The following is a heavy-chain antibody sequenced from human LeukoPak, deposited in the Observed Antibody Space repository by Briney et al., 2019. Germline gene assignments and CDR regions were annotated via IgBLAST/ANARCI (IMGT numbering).Heavy chain of an antibody. J-gene: IGHJ4*02. CDR2: ISYSGST. Sequence: PSDTLSLTCTLSGGPISSSPYYWGWIRQPPGRGLVWIGSISYSGSTFYNPPLKSRLTISVDTSKNQFSLKLSSLTAADTAVFYCARLSPYLGSGSSAFPDDFWGQGTLVTVSS. D-gene: IGHD3-10*01. CDR3: ARLSPYLGSGSSAFPDDF. V-gene: IGHV4-39*01. CDR1: GGPISSSPYY.